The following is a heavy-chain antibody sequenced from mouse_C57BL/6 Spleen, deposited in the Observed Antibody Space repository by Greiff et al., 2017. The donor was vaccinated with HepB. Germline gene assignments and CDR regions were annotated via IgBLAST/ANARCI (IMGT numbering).Heavy chain of an antibody. CDR2: IYPGGGYT. D-gene: IGHD1-1*01. V-gene: IGHV1-63*01. CDR3: ARKDDYGSSYAMDY. CDR1: GYTFTNYW. Sequence: QVQLQQSGAELVRPGTSVKMSCKASGYTFTNYWIGWAKQRPGHGLEWIGDIYPGGGYTNYNEKFKGKATLTADKSSSTAYMQFSSLTSEDSAIYYCARKDDYGSSYAMDYWGQGTSVTVSS. J-gene: IGHJ4*01.